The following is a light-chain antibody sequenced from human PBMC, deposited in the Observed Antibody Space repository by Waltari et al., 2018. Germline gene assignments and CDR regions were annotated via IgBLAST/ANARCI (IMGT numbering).Light chain of an antibody. CDR3: AAWDVSLNGLV. CDR2: SDN. Sequence: QSVLTQPPSASGTPGQRVTISCSGSSSNIGSNSVNWYQHLPGTAPNLLIYSDNQRPSGVPDRFSGSKSGASASLAISGLQSEDEADYYCAAWDVSLNGLVFGGGTKLTVL. V-gene: IGLV1-44*01. J-gene: IGLJ2*01. CDR1: SSNIGSNS.